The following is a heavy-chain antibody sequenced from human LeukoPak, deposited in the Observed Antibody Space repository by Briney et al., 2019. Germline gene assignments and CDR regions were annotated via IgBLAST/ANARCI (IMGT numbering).Heavy chain of an antibody. J-gene: IGHJ3*02. CDR2: ISSSGSGDNT. Sequence: QTGGSLRLSCAASGVTLSTYAMSWARQAPGKGLEWVSGISSSGSGDNTYYADSVKGRFTISRDNSKNTLYLQMNSLRAEDTAVYYCAKDRGYDSSGYLGFNAFDTWGQGTMVTVSS. D-gene: IGHD3-22*01. CDR1: GVTLSTYA. V-gene: IGHV3-23*01. CDR3: AKDRGYDSSGYLGFNAFDT.